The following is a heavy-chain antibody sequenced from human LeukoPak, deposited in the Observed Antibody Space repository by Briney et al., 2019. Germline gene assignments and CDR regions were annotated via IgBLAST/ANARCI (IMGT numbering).Heavy chain of an antibody. V-gene: IGHV1-69*05. D-gene: IGHD3-10*01. CDR1: GGTFSSYA. Sequence: ASVKVSCKASGGTFSSYAISWVRQAPGQGLEWMGGIIPIFGTANYAQKFQGRVTITTDESTSKAYMELSSLRSEDTAVYYCARESMVRGVIINYYYYYMDVWGKGTTVTVSS. CDR2: IIPIFGTA. CDR3: ARESMVRGVIINYYYYYMDV. J-gene: IGHJ6*03.